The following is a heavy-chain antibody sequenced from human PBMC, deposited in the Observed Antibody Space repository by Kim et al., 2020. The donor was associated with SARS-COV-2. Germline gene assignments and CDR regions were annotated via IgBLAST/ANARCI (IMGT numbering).Heavy chain of an antibody. V-gene: IGHV4-59*08. CDR3: ARRIAVAGTLDI. CDR1: GGSISSYY. Sequence: SETLSLTCTVSGGSISSYYWSWIRQPPGKGLEWIGYIYYSGSTNYNPSLKSRVTISVDTSKNQFSLKLSSVTAADTAVYYCARRIAVAGTLDIWGQGTMVTVSS. CDR2: IYYSGST. D-gene: IGHD6-19*01. J-gene: IGHJ3*02.